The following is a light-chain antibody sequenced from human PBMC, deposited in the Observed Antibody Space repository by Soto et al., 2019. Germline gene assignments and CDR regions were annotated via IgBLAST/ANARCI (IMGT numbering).Light chain of an antibody. CDR3: QQRSNWPIT. CDR2: DVT. V-gene: IGKV3-11*01. J-gene: IGKJ5*01. CDR1: QSVSSH. Sequence: EIVLTQSPATLSLSPGDRATLSCRASQSVSSHLAWYQQKPGQAPRLLMYDVTSRATGIPARFSGSGSGTDFTLTISSLEPEDFAVYYCQQRSNWPITFGQGTRLEI.